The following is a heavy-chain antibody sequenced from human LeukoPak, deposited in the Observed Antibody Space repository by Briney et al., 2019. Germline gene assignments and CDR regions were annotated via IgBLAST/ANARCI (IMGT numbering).Heavy chain of an antibody. D-gene: IGHD1-7*01. V-gene: IGHV3-21*01. Sequence: GGSLRLSCAASGFTFSSYSMNWVRQAPGKGLEWVSSISSSSSYIYYADSVKGRFTISRDNFKNTLYLQMNSLRAEDTAVYYCARDREGYNWNYGFDYWGQGTLVTVSS. CDR2: ISSSSSYI. CDR1: GFTFSSYS. J-gene: IGHJ4*02. CDR3: ARDREGYNWNYGFDY.